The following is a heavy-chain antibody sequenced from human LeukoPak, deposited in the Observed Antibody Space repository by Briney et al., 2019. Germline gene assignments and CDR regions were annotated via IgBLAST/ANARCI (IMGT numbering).Heavy chain of an antibody. CDR2: ISGSGSFK. CDR3: ARDYYGDYYQSGYGMDV. D-gene: IGHD4-17*01. J-gene: IGHJ6*02. V-gene: IGHV3-21*01. CDR1: GFTFSTYS. Sequence: GGSLRLSCAASGFTFSTYSMNWVRQAPGKGLEWISSISGSGSFKFYTDSVKGRFTISRDNVKRSLYLQLSSLRAEDTAVYYCARDYYGDYYQSGYGMDVWGQGTTVTVSS.